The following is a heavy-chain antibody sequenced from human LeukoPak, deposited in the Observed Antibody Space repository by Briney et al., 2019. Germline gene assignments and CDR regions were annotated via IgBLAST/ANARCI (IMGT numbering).Heavy chain of an antibody. V-gene: IGHV3-30*04. J-gene: IGHJ4*02. CDR3: AQRGGLDY. Sequence: GESLRLSCAASGFTFSRFAMHWVRQAPGKGLGWVAVISYDGSNKYYADSVKGRFTISRDNSKNTLYLQMNSLRAEDTAVYYCAQRGGLDYWGQGTLVTVSS. CDR2: ISYDGSNK. CDR1: GFTFSRFA. D-gene: IGHD3-16*01.